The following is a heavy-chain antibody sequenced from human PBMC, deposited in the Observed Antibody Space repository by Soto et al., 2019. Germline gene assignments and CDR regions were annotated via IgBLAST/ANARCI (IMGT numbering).Heavy chain of an antibody. Sequence: AGGSLRLSCVASGFTLTNNGMHWVRQAPGQGVEWVAVISTDGSSKYYGDSVRGRFTISRDNSKNKLFLEMNSLRSEDTAVYYCAKVFSPEGGNYFDYWGQGTLVTVSS. CDR3: AKVFSPEGGNYFDY. CDR1: GFTLTNNG. J-gene: IGHJ4*02. V-gene: IGHV3-30*18. CDR2: ISTDGSSK.